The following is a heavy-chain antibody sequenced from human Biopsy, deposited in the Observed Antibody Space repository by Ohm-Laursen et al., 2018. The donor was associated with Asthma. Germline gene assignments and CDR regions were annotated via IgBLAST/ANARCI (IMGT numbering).Heavy chain of an antibody. CDR2: INSVFGTT. CDR3: ARKAGSCISRTCYSLDF. CDR1: GGTFNTYV. Sequence: VSSVKVSCKSLGGTFNTYVIGWVRQAPGQGLEWMGGINSVFGTTTYPQKFQDRVTITADDSTRTVYMELSSLRSEDTAVYYCARKAGSCISRTCYSLDFWGQGTLVTVSS. V-gene: IGHV1-69*01. J-gene: IGHJ4*02. D-gene: IGHD2-2*01.